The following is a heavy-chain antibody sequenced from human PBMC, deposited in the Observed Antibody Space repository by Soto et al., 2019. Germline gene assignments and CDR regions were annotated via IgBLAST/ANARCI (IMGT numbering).Heavy chain of an antibody. V-gene: IGHV1-3*01. D-gene: IGHD1-26*01. CDR3: ARGLGLYYFDY. Sequence: VKVSCKASGYTFTSYAMHWVRQAPGQRLEWMGWINAGNGNTKYSQKFQGRVTITRDTSASTAYMELSSLRSEDTAGYYCARGLGLYYFDYWGQGTLVTVSS. CDR2: INAGNGNT. J-gene: IGHJ4*02. CDR1: GYTFTSYA.